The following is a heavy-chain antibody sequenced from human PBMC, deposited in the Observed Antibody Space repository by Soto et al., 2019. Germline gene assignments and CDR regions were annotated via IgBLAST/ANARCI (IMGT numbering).Heavy chain of an antibody. V-gene: IGHV3-73*01. CDR1: GFTFSGSA. D-gene: IGHD3-22*01. Sequence: GGSLRLSCAASGFTFSGSAMHWVRQASGKGLEWVGRIRSKANSYATAYAASVKGRFTISRDDSKKTAYLQMNSLKTEDTAVYYCTRPGRLEPYYYDSSGTDAHDASDIWGQGTMVTVSS. CDR3: TRPGRLEPYYYDSSGTDAHDASDI. J-gene: IGHJ3*02. CDR2: IRSKANSYAT.